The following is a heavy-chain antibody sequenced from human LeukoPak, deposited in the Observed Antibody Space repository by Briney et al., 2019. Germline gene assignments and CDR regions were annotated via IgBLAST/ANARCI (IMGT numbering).Heavy chain of an antibody. CDR2: IYYSGST. V-gene: IGHV4-39*01. D-gene: IGHD5-24*01. J-gene: IGHJ2*01. CDR1: GYSISSSYY. CDR3: ARHRWHWYFDL. Sequence: SGTLSLTCTVSGYSISSSYYWGWIRQPPGKGLEWIGSIYYSGSTYYNPSLKSRVTISVDTSKNQFSLKLSSVTAADTAVYYCARHRWHWYFDLWGRGTLVTVSS.